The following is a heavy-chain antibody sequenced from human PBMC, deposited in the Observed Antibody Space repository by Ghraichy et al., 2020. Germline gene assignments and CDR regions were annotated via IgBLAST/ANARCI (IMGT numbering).Heavy chain of an antibody. D-gene: IGHD2-2*01. CDR2: ISYDGSNK. V-gene: IGHV3-30*18. CDR1: GFTFSSYG. CDR3: AKDYVKLGYCSSTSCREYFQH. J-gene: IGHJ1*01. Sequence: LSLTCAASGFTFSSYGMHWVRQAPGKGLEWVAVISYDGSNKYYADSVKGRFTISRDNSKNTLYLQMNSLRAEDTAVYYCAKDYVKLGYCSSTSCREYFQHWGQGTLVTVSS.